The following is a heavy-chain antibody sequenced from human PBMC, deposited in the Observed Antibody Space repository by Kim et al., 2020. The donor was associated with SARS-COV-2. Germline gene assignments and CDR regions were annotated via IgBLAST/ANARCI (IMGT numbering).Heavy chain of an antibody. J-gene: IGHJ4*02. V-gene: IGHV4-59*01. D-gene: IGHD2-2*01. CDR3: ARAPEVVPAAFFDY. Sequence: NPSLKSRVTISVDTSKNQFSLKLSSVTAADTAVYYCARAPEVVPAAFFDYWGQGTLVTVSS.